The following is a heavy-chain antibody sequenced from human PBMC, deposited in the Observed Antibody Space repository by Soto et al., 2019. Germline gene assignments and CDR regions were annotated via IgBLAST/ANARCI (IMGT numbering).Heavy chain of an antibody. CDR2: ISSSSSTI. V-gene: IGHV3-48*01. D-gene: IGHD1-26*01. Sequence: GGSLRLSCAASGFTFSSYSMNWVRQAPGKGLEWVSYISSSSSTIYYADSVKGRFTISRDNSKSTAYLELNNLSAEDTAVYHCAKNQGVELVPLATVDWFDPWGQGSVVTVSS. J-gene: IGHJ5*02. CDR3: AKNQGVELVPLATVDWFDP. CDR1: GFTFSSYS.